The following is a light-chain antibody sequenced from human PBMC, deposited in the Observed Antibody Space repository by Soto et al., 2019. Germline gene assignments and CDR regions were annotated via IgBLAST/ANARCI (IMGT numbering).Light chain of an antibody. J-gene: IGKJ1*01. CDR1: QSVSSSY. CDR3: QQYGGSPPT. CDR2: GAS. Sequence: IVLTQSPGTLSLSAGERATRSCSASQSVSSSYLAWYQQKPGQAARLLIYGASSRATGIPDRFSGSGSGTDFTLTISRLEPEDFAVYYCQQYGGSPPTFGEGTKVDIK. V-gene: IGKV3-20*01.